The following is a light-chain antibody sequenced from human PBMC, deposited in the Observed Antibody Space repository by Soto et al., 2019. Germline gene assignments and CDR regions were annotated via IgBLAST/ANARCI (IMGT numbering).Light chain of an antibody. CDR3: QQRGSWPPT. V-gene: IGKV3-11*01. Sequence: VMTQAPATLSVSPGERGTLTCRASQSVSSYLNWYQHKPGQAPRLLIYAASNRATGIPARFSGSGSGTDFPLSISRLEPEDSEVYFCQQRGSWPPTFGQGTRLEIK. CDR2: AAS. J-gene: IGKJ5*01. CDR1: QSVSSY.